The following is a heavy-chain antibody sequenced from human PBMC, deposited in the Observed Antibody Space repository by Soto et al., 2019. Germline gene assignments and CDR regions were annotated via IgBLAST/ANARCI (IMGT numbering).Heavy chain of an antibody. J-gene: IGHJ5*02. CDR2: IYSGGST. Sequence: GGSLRLSCAASGFTVSSNYMSWVRQAPGKGLEWVSVIYSGGSTYYADSVKGRFTISRDNSKNTLYLQMNSLRAEDTAVYYCARDRITIFGVASNWFALSGQGTLVTVSS. D-gene: IGHD3-3*01. CDR1: GFTVSSNY. V-gene: IGHV3-66*01. CDR3: ARDRITIFGVASNWFAL.